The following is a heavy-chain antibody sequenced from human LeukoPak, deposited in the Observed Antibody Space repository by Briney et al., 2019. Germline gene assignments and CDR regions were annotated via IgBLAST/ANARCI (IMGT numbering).Heavy chain of an antibody. J-gene: IGHJ4*02. CDR3: ARTRTYYYDSSGYQDY. D-gene: IGHD3-22*01. Sequence: SETLSLTCAVYGGSFSGYYWSWIRQPPGKGLEWIGEINHSGSTNYNPSLKSRVTISVDTSKNQFSLKLSSVTAADTAVYYCARTRTYYYDSSGYQDYWGQGTLVTVSS. CDR2: INHSGST. CDR1: GGSFSGYY. V-gene: IGHV4-34*01.